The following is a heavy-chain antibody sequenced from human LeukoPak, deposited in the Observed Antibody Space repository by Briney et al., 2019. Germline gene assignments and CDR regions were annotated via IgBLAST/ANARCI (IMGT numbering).Heavy chain of an antibody. CDR2: ISWNSGSI. CDR3: AKSYYYGSGSYSNDAFDI. CDR1: GFTFDDYA. V-gene: IGHV3-9*01. J-gene: IGHJ3*02. D-gene: IGHD3-10*01. Sequence: GGSLRLSCAASGFTFDDYAMHWVRQAPGKGLEWVSGISWNSGSIGYADSVKGRFTISRDNAKNSLYLQMNSLRAEDTALYYCAKSYYYGSGSYSNDAFDIWGQGTMVTVSS.